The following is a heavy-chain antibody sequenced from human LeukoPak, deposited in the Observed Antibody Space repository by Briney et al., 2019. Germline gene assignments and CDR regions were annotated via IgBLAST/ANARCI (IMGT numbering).Heavy chain of an antibody. CDR2: ISAGNGNT. Sequence: ASVMVFCRASGYTFTSYGISWGRHDPGQGLEWWGWISAGNGNTKYAQKLEGGGTITTGTSTSTAYMELRSLRSDDTAVYYCAIGRGSLSPSDAFDIWGQGTMVTVSS. CDR1: GYTFTSYG. V-gene: IGHV1-18*01. J-gene: IGHJ3*02. CDR3: AIGRGSLSPSDAFDI. D-gene: IGHD3-16*02.